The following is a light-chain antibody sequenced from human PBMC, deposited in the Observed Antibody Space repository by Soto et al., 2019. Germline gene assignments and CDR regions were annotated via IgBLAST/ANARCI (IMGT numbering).Light chain of an antibody. Sequence: QSVLTQPASVSGSPGQSITISCTGTSSDVGGYSYVSWYQQHPGKAPKLMIYDVSNRPSGVSNRFSGSKSGNTASLTISGLQAADEADYFCSSFTSSMTNVFGSGTKVTVL. CDR1: SSDVGGYSY. CDR2: DVS. V-gene: IGLV2-14*01. CDR3: SSFTSSMTNV. J-gene: IGLJ1*01.